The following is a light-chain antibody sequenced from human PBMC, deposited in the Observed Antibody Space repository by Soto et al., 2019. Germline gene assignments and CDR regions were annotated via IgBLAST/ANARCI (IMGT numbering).Light chain of an antibody. CDR1: QSIRSD. CDR2: TTS. J-gene: IGKJ1*01. CDR3: QQGFSRPRT. V-gene: IGKV1-39*01. Sequence: DIPMTQSPSSLSASVGDRVIINCRASQSIRSDLNWYQQRPGKAPKLLIYTTSNLESDVPSRFSGSGSGTDFNLTINNLHPGDFATYICQQGFSRPRTFGQGTTVEIK.